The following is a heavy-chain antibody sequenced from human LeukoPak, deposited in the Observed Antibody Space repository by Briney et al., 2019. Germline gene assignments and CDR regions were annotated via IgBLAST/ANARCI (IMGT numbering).Heavy chain of an antibody. CDR2: ISSSSSYI. CDR3: ARDENSGSSYYYYYMDV. CDR1: GFTFSSYS. J-gene: IGHJ6*03. V-gene: IGHV3-21*01. D-gene: IGHD1-26*01. Sequence: GGSLRLSCAASGFTFSSYSMNWVRQAPGKGLEWVSSISSSSSYIYYADSVKCRFTISRDNAKNSLYLQMNSLRAEDTAVYYCARDENSGSSYYYYYMDVWGKGTTVTVSS.